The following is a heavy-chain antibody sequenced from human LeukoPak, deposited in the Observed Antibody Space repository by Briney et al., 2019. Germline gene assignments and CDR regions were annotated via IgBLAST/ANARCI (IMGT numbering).Heavy chain of an antibody. V-gene: IGHV4-59*01. CDR3: ARSEPPSVLSYYYYYGMDV. J-gene: IGHJ6*02. D-gene: IGHD2/OR15-2a*01. Sequence: SETLSLTCTVSGGSISSYYWSWIRQPPGKGLEWIGYVYYSGNTNYNPSLKSRVTISVDTSKNQFSLKLSSVTAADTAVYYCARSEPPSVLSYYYYYGMDVWGQGTTVTVSS. CDR1: GGSISSYY. CDR2: VYYSGNT.